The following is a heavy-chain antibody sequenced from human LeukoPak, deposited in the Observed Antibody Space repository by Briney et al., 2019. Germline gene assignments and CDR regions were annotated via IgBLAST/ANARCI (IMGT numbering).Heavy chain of an antibody. CDR3: ARDSVVVVATTHYWYFDL. CDR1: GYTFTSYD. J-gene: IGHJ2*01. Sequence: ASVKVSCKASGYTFTSYDINWVRQATGQGLEWMGWINPNSGGTNYAQKFQGRVTMTRDTSISTAYMELSRLRSDDKAVYYCARDSVVVVATTHYWYFDLWGRGTLVTVSS. CDR2: INPNSGGT. V-gene: IGHV1-2*02. D-gene: IGHD2-15*01.